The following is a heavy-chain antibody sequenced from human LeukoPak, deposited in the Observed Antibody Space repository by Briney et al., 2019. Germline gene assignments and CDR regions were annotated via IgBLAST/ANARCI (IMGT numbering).Heavy chain of an antibody. Sequence: GGSLRLSCAASGFIVSHNYMTWVRQAPGKGLEWISVIYTDGTTYYADSVKGRFTISRDQANNTLYFQMNTLRDEDTAVYYCARGPRYSFYWGQGTLVSVSS. CDR3: ARGPRYSFY. CDR1: GFIVSHNY. CDR2: IYTDGTT. V-gene: IGHV3-53*01. D-gene: IGHD6-13*01. J-gene: IGHJ4*02.